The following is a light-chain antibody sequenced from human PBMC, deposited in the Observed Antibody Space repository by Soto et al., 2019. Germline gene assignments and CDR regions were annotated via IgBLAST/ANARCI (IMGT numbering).Light chain of an antibody. CDR1: QSVNSYY. CDR3: HQYGASPLT. J-gene: IGKJ4*01. CDR2: GTS. V-gene: IGKV3-20*01. Sequence: DIVLTQSPGTLSLSPGERATLSCRASQSVNSYYLAWYQQKPGQTPRLLIYGTSSRATGTPDRFSGSGSGTDFTLTISRLEPEDFAVYYCHQYGASPLTFGGGTKVEIK.